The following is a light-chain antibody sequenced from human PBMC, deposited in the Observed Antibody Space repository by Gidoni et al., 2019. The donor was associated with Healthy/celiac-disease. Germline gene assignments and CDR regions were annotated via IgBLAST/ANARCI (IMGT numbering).Light chain of an antibody. CDR3: QQYDNLLIT. V-gene: IGKV1-33*01. CDR2: DAS. Sequence: DIQTTQSPSSLSASVGDRVTITCQASQDISNYLNWYQQKPGKAPKLLIYDASNLETGVPSRFSGSGSGTDFTFTISSLQSEDIATYYCQQYDNLLITFGQGTRLEIK. CDR1: QDISNY. J-gene: IGKJ5*01.